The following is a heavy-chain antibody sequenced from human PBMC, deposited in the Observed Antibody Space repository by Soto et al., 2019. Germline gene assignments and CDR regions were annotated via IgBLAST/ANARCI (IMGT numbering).Heavy chain of an antibody. CDR1: GGSFSGYY. CDR2: INHSGST. CDR3: ARGQRPIGVRGAPVFGY. J-gene: IGHJ4*02. V-gene: IGHV4-34*01. D-gene: IGHD3-10*01. Sequence: QVQLQQWGAGLLKPSETLSLTCAVYGGSFSGYYWSWIRQPPGKGLEWIGEINHSGSTNYNPCLQSRVTKSVDTFKNQFTLKRSSVTAADTAVYYCARGQRPIGVRGAPVFGYWGQGTLVTVSS.